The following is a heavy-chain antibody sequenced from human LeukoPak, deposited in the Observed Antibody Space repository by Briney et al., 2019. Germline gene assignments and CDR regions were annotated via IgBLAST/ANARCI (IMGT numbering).Heavy chain of an antibody. Sequence: SETLSLTCTVSGGSISSYYWSWIRQPPGKGLEWIGYIYYSGSTNYNPSLKSRVTISVDTSKNQFSLKLSSVTAADTAVYYCARGAHYYYGMDVWGQGTTVTVSS. CDR3: ARGAHYYYGMDV. CDR1: GGSISSYY. J-gene: IGHJ6*02. V-gene: IGHV4-59*12. CDR2: IYYSGST.